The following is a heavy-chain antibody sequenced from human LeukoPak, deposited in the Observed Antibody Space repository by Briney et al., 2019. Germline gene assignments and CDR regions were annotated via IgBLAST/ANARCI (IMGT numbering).Heavy chain of an antibody. Sequence: GGSLRLSCAASGFTFSTYAMHWVRQAPGKGLEYVSSISSNGGSTYYANYVKGRFTISRDNSKNTVYLQMGSLRAEDMAVYYCAKAVSGSYFDWGQGTLVTVSS. CDR1: GFTFSTYA. CDR3: AKAVSGSYFD. V-gene: IGHV3-64*01. D-gene: IGHD1-26*01. J-gene: IGHJ4*02. CDR2: ISSNGGST.